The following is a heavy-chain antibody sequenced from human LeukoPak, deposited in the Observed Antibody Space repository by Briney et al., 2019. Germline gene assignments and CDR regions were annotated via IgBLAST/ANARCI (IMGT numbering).Heavy chain of an antibody. J-gene: IGHJ4*02. CDR1: GFTVSSNY. D-gene: IGHD1-1*01. V-gene: IGHV3-66*01. Sequence: GGSLRLSCAASGFTVSSNYMSWVRQAPGKGLEWVSVIYGGVNTVYADSVQGRFTISRDNSKNTLYLQMNSLRAEDTAVYYCAKSPKTGFLFDYWGKGTLVTVSS. CDR3: AKSPKTGFLFDY. CDR2: IYGGVNT.